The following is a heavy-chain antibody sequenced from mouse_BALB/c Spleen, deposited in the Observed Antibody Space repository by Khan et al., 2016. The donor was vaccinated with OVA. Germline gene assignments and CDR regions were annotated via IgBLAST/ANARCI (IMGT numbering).Heavy chain of an antibody. CDR1: GFSLNNNS. V-gene: IGHV2-2*02. J-gene: IGHJ3*01. CDR3: ARRGYDYGRGALFAY. Sequence: VQLQESGPGLVQPSQSLSITCTVSGFSLNNNSVHWVRQSPGKGLEWLGVIWSAGSTDYNAAFISRLTISKDNSRSQVFFKMNRRQPNDTAIYYCARRGYDYGRGALFAYWGQGTLVTVSA. D-gene: IGHD2-4*01. CDR2: IWSAGST.